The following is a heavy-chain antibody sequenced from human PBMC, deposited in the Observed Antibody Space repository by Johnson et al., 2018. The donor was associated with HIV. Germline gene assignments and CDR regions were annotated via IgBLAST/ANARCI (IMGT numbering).Heavy chain of an antibody. J-gene: IGHJ3*02. Sequence: VQLVESGGGLIQPGGSLRLSCAATGFAVSRDYMSWVRQAPGKGLEWVSVIYITGGTNHTYYADSVKGRFTISRDISKNTVYLQMNSLRAEDTAVYYCASSFDYGDAFDIWGQGTMVTVSS. CDR2: IYITGGTNHT. CDR1: GFAVSRDY. V-gene: IGHV3-53*01. CDR3: ASSFDYGDAFDI. D-gene: IGHD4-17*01.